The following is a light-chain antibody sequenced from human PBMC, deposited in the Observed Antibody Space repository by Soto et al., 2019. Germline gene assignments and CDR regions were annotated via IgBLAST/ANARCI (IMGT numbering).Light chain of an antibody. J-gene: IGLJ1*01. Sequence: SYELTQPPSVSVAPEKTTTITCGGNTIGDKRVHWYRQKSGQAPVLLISYDSDRPSGIPERFSGSNSGNTATLTISRVEAGDEADYYCQVWDIMTDNYVFGGGTKVTVL. CDR1: TIGDKR. CDR3: QVWDIMTDNYV. CDR2: YDS. V-gene: IGLV3-21*04.